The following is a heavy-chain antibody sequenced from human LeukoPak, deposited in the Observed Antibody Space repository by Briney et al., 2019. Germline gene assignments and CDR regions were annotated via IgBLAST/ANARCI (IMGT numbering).Heavy chain of an antibody. J-gene: IGHJ4*02. Sequence: SETLSLTCAVSGYSISSGYFWGWIRQPPGKGLEWIGSIYHSGTTYYSPSLKSRVTISVDTSKNQFSLKVYSVSAADTAVYYCERPPDNGHYGAAFDCWGQGTLVTVSS. CDR2: IYHSGTT. D-gene: IGHD4-17*01. V-gene: IGHV4-38-2*01. CDR1: GYSISSGYF. CDR3: ERPPDNGHYGAAFDC.